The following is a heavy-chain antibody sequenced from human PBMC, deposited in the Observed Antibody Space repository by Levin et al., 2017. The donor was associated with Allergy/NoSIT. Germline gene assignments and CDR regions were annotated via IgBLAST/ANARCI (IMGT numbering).Heavy chain of an antibody. D-gene: IGHD6-19*01. V-gene: IGHV3-9*01. CDR3: AKDLGSGWLTFDS. Sequence: GGSLRLSCAASGFIFDEHAMHWVRRRPEKGLEWVSGISPRGGPIGYADSVKGRFIVSRDNAKKSLCLQMNNVRTEDTALYYCAKDLGSGWLTFDSWGQGVQVTVSP. CDR2: ISPRGGPI. J-gene: IGHJ4*02. CDR1: GFIFDEHA.